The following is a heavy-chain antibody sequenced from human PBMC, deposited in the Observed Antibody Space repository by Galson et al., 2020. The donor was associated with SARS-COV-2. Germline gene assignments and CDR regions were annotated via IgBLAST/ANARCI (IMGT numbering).Heavy chain of an antibody. CDR1: GYSFTNYW. D-gene: IGHD2-8*01. CDR2: IYPGDSDT. Sequence: GESLKISCKGSGYSFTNYWIGWVRQTPGKGLEWMGIIYPGDSDTRYSPSFQGQVTISADKSISTAYLQWSSLKASDTAMYYCAKRGYCSDGVCYGIDYWGQGTLVTVSS. CDR3: AKRGYCSDGVCYGIDY. J-gene: IGHJ4*02. V-gene: IGHV5-51*01.